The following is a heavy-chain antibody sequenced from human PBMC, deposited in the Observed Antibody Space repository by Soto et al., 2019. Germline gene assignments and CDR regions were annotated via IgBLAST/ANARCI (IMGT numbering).Heavy chain of an antibody. Sequence: EVQLVESGGGLVQPGGSLRLSCAVSGFTFSSSEMYWVRQAPGKGLEWISYIHPSGQPIFYADSVKGRFTISRDNANNSLFLQRNSLRAEDTAVYYCARRASRRGQGTMVTVSS. D-gene: IGHD1-26*01. CDR2: IHPSGQPI. CDR3: ARRASR. V-gene: IGHV3-48*03. J-gene: IGHJ3*01. CDR1: GFTFSSSE.